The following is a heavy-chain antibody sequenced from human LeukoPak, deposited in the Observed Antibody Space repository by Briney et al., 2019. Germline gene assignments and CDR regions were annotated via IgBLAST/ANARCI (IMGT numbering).Heavy chain of an antibody. CDR1: GYTFSDYY. J-gene: IGHJ5*02. CDR2: INTKGAST. Sequence: EASVKVSCKASGYTFSDYYIHWVRQSPGQGLEWMGWINTKGASTKYAQKFQGRVTMTRDTSINTVYMELSRLTSDDTAIYYYARDAEYGSGSMWLLDPWGQGTQVTVSS. CDR3: ARDAEYGSGSMWLLDP. D-gene: IGHD3-10*01. V-gene: IGHV1-2*02.